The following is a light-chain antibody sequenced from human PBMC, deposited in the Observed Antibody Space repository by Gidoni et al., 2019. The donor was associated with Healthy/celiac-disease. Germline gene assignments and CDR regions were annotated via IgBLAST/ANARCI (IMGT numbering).Light chain of an antibody. CDR1: QSISSY. Sequence: DIQMTQSPSSLSASVGDRVTITCRASQSISSYLNWYQQKPGKAPKVLIYAASSLQSGVPSRFSCSGSGTDFTLTISRLQAEDFSSYYWQQSYSTPRTFGQGTKVEIK. J-gene: IGKJ1*01. CDR2: AAS. CDR3: QQSYSTPRT. V-gene: IGKV1-39*01.